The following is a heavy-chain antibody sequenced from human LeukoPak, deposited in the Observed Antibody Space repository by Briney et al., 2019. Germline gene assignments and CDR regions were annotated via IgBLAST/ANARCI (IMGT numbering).Heavy chain of an antibody. CDR1: GFSLSTSGVG. Sequence: SGPTLVKPTQTLTLTCTFSGFSLSTSGVGVGWSRQPPGKALEWLALIYWNDDKRYSPSLKSRLTITKDTSKNQLVLTMTNMEPVDTATYYCAHLIPSRVVITTGCAFDIWGQGTMVTVSS. V-gene: IGHV2-5*01. CDR3: AHLIPSRVVITTGCAFDI. D-gene: IGHD3-22*01. CDR2: IYWNDDK. J-gene: IGHJ3*02.